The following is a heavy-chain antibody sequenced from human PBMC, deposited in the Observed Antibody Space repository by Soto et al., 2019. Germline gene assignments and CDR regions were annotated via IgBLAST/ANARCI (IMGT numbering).Heavy chain of an antibody. CDR2: ISYDGSNK. D-gene: IGHD2-2*01. CDR3: ARDLRLGGTNHNWFDP. Sequence: PGGSLRLSCAASGFTFSTYAMHWVRQAPGKGLEWVALISYDGSNKYYADSVKGRFTISRDNSRNTLYLQMNSLRAEDTAVYYCARDLRLGGTNHNWFDPWGQGTLVTVSS. CDR1: GFTFSTYA. V-gene: IGHV3-30-3*01. J-gene: IGHJ5*02.